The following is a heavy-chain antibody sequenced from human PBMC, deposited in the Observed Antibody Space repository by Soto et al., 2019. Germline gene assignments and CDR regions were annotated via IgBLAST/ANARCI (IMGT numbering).Heavy chain of an antibody. J-gene: IGHJ4*01. CDR2: IYPGDSDT. Sequence: GESLKISCQVSGGRFGGFWLGWVRQFPGKGLEWMWIIYPGDSDTRYSPSIQGRLTISIDTPITTAHIQWHSLTAPDTGKYYWRTTRDICALSFFDSWGRGTLVTVSS. D-gene: IGHD3-9*01. CDR1: GGRFGGFW. V-gene: IGHV5-51*04. CDR3: RTTRDICALSFFDS.